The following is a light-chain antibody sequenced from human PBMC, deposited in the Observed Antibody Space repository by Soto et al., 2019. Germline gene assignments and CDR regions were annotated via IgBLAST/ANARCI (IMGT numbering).Light chain of an antibody. J-gene: IGKJ1*01. CDR2: GAS. Sequence: EIVLTQSPGTLSLSPGERATLSCRASQSVSSSYLAWYQQKPGQAPRLLIYGASSRATGIPDSFSGSGSGTDFTLTISRLEPEDFAVYYCQQYDSSPVTLGQGTKVEIK. V-gene: IGKV3-20*01. CDR1: QSVSSSY. CDR3: QQYDSSPVT.